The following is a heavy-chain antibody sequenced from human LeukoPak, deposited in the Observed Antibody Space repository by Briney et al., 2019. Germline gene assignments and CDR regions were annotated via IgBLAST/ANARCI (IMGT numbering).Heavy chain of an antibody. J-gene: IGHJ4*02. CDR3: ARRAQGSGSDY. Sequence: SETLSLTCTVSGGSISSDSYYWAWIRQPLGKGLEWIGNIYYTGSTYYKPSLKSRVTISVDTSKNQFSLKLSSVTAADTAVYYCARRAQGSGSDYWGQGTLVTVSS. D-gene: IGHD3-10*01. CDR1: GGSISSDSYY. V-gene: IGHV4-39*01. CDR2: IYYTGST.